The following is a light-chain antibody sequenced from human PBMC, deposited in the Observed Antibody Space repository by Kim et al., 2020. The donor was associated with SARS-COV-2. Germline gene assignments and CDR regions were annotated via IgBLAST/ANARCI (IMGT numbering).Light chain of an antibody. CDR2: GNT. V-gene: IGLV1-40*01. Sequence: QSVLTQPPSVSGAPGQRVTISCTGSSSNIGAGYDVHWYQQLPGTVPKLLIYGNTNRPSGVPDRFSGSKSGTSASLAITGLQAEDEADYYCQSYDSTLSGYWVFGGGTQLTVL. CDR1: SSNIGAGYD. J-gene: IGLJ3*02. CDR3: QSYDSTLSGYWV.